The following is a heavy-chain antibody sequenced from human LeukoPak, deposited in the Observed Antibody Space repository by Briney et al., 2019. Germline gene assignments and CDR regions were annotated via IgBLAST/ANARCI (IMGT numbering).Heavy chain of an antibody. J-gene: IGHJ4*02. Sequence: GASVKVSCKASGYTFTCCSLHWLQQAPGQGLERMRWITLYNGNTNYAKKFQGRVTITRDMSLRTAYIELSSLRSEDSAVYYCARDVDTAMVHFDYWGQGTLVTVSS. V-gene: IGHV1-68*01. D-gene: IGHD5-18*01. CDR3: ARDVDTAMVHFDY. CDR2: ITLYNGNT. CDR1: GYTFTCCS.